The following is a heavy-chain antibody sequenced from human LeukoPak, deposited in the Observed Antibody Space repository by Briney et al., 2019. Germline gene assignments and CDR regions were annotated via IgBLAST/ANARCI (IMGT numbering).Heavy chain of an antibody. Sequence: SETLSLTCTVSGGSISSYYWSWIRQPPRKGLEWIGYIHYTGSTNYNPSLKSRVTISVDTSKNQFSLKLSSVTAADTAVYYCARFKTYYYDSSGYWTYFDYWGQGTLVTVSS. CDR2: IHYTGST. CDR1: GGSISSYY. CDR3: ARFKTYYYDSSGYWTYFDY. D-gene: IGHD3-22*01. V-gene: IGHV4-59*12. J-gene: IGHJ4*02.